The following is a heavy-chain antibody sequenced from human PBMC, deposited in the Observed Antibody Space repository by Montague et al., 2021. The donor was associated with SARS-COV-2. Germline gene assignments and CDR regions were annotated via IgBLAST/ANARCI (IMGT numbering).Heavy chain of an antibody. CDR3: ARVSTRLNDYDGSGYFYY. J-gene: IGHJ4*02. D-gene: IGHD3-22*01. Sequence: NSGSTNYNPSLKSRVPISVDTSKTQFSLELSSVTAADTAMYYCARVSTRLNDYDGSGYFYYWGQGAMV. V-gene: IGHV4-59*01. CDR2: NSGST.